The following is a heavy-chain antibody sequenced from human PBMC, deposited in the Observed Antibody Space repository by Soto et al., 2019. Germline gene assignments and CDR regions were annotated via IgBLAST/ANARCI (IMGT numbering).Heavy chain of an antibody. Sequence: QVQLQESGPGLVKPSETLSLTCTVSGGSISSYYWSWIRQPPGKGLEWIGYIYYSGSTNYNASLKSRVSISLDTSENQFSLKLSSVTAADTAVYYCARHTGYGYAYFYYYGMDVWGQGTTVTVSS. CDR3: ARHTGYGYAYFYYYGMDV. CDR2: IYYSGST. V-gene: IGHV4-59*08. J-gene: IGHJ6*02. CDR1: GGSISSYY. D-gene: IGHD5-18*01.